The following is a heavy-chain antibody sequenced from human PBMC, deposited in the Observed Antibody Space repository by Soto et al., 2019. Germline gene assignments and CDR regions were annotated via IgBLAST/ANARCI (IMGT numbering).Heavy chain of an antibody. CDR1: GFTFSSYA. CDR2: ISGSGGST. J-gene: IGHJ6*02. CDR3: AKVQFLEWRWGIDV. V-gene: IGHV3-23*01. D-gene: IGHD3-3*01. Sequence: PGGSLRLSCAASGFTFSSYAMSWVRQAPGKGLEWVSAISGSGGSTYYADSVKGRFTISRDNSKNTLYLQMNSLRAEDTAVYYCAKVQFLEWRWGIDVWGQGTTVTVSS.